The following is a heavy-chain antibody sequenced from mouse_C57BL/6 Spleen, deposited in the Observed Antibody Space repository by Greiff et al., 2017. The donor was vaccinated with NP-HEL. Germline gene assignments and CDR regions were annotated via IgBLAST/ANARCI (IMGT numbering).Heavy chain of an antibody. CDR1: GYTFTSYW. Sequence: VQLQQPGAELVKPGASVKLSCKASGYTFTSYWMHWVKQRPGQGLEWIGMIHPNSGSTNYNEKFKSKATLTVDKSSSTAYMQLSSLTSEDSAVYYCARISFFYYGSSDWYFDVWGTGTTVTVSS. V-gene: IGHV1-64*01. J-gene: IGHJ1*03. CDR3: ARISFFYYGSSDWYFDV. D-gene: IGHD1-1*01. CDR2: IHPNSGST.